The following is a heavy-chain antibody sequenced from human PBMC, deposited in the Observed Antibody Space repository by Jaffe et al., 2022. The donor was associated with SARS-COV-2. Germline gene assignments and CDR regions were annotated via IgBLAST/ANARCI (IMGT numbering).Heavy chain of an antibody. CDR3: ALSITIFGVTIPFDN. J-gene: IGHJ4*02. V-gene: IGHV2-5*08. D-gene: IGHD3-3*02. CDR1: GFSLSVGGGH. CDR2: ISGDDDK. Sequence: QATLKESGPPLVKPTQTLTLTCAFTGFSLSVGGGHVGWIRQPPGKALEWLALISGDDDKRYNPSLKNRLTITRDTSKNQVVLTMTDMDPVDTATYYCALSITIFGVTIPFDNWGPGTLVTVSS.